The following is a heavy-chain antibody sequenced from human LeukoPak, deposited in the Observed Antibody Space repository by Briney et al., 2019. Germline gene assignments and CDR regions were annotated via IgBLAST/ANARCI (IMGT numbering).Heavy chain of an antibody. CDR3: ARHRVGATSALDY. CDR2: VNPGDSDT. J-gene: IGHJ4*02. D-gene: IGHD1-26*01. Sequence: PGESLKISCKGSGYRFTNYWIGWVRQMPEKGLEWMGIVNPGDSDTRYSPSFQGQVTISADKSINTAYLQWSSLKASDTAMYYCARHRVGATSALDYWGQGTLVTVSS. V-gene: IGHV5-51*01. CDR1: GYRFTNYW.